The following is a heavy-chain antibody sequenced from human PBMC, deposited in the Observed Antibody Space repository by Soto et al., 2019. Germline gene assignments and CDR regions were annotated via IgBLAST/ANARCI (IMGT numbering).Heavy chain of an antibody. CDR3: ARALDYDSSGYRTNYYYYGMDV. CDR2: INAGNGNT. V-gene: IGHV1-3*01. Sequence: QVQLVQSGAEVKKPGASVKVSCKASGYTFTSYAMHWVRQAPGQRLEWMGWINAGNGNTKYSQKFQGRVTITRDTSASTAYMELSSLRSEDTAVYYCARALDYDSSGYRTNYYYYGMDVWGQGTTVTVSS. CDR1: GYTFTSYA. J-gene: IGHJ6*02. D-gene: IGHD3-22*01.